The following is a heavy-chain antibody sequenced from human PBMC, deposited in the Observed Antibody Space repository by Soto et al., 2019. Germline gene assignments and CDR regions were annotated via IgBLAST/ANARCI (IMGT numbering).Heavy chain of an antibody. CDR1: GGTFSSYA. Sequence: GASVKVSCKASGGTFSSYAISWVRQAPGQGLEWMGGIIPIFGTANYAQKFQGRVTITADKSTSTAYMELSSLRSEDTAVYYCARTILVLMVYSWFDPWGQGTLVTVSS. J-gene: IGHJ5*02. V-gene: IGHV1-69*06. CDR2: IIPIFGTA. CDR3: ARTILVLMVYSWFDP. D-gene: IGHD2-8*01.